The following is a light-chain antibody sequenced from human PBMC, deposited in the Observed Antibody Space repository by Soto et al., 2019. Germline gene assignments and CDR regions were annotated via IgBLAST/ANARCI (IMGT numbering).Light chain of an antibody. CDR1: SSDAGTYHY. J-gene: IGLJ3*02. CDR3: SSYTSGSTLWV. CDR2: DVS. V-gene: IGLV2-14*01. Sequence: QSALTQPASVSGSPGRSITISCTGTSSDAGTYHYVSWYQQHPDKAPKLMIYDVSNRPSRVSNRFSGSKSGNTASLTISGLQAEDEAYYYCSSYTSGSTLWVFGGGTKLTVL.